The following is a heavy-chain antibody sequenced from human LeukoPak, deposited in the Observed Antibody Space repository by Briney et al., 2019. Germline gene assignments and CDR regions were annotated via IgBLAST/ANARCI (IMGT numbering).Heavy chain of an antibody. D-gene: IGHD6-13*01. V-gene: IGHV4-30-2*01. CDR3: ARVNPPYSSSLYYFDY. CDR2: IYDRGPA. Sequence: SQTLSLTCTVSGYAIISGGFSWNWIRQPPGKGLEWIGCIYDRGPAHYNPSLKSRFTISVDRPKNQFSLKLSSVTAADTAVYYCARVNPPYSSSLYYFDYWGQGTLVTVSS. J-gene: IGHJ4*02. CDR1: GYAIISGGFS.